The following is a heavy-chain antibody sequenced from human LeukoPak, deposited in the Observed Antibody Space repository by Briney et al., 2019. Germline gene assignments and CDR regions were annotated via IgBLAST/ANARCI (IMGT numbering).Heavy chain of an antibody. D-gene: IGHD3-10*01. CDR2: INPNSGGT. CDR1: GYTFTGYY. Sequence: ASVKVSCKASGYTFTGYYMHWVRQAPGQGLEWMGWINPNSGGTNYAQKFQGWVTMTRDTSISTAYMELSRLRSDDTAVYYCARGPLWFGELGHNDYWGQGTLVTVSS. V-gene: IGHV1-2*04. J-gene: IGHJ4*02. CDR3: ARGPLWFGELGHNDY.